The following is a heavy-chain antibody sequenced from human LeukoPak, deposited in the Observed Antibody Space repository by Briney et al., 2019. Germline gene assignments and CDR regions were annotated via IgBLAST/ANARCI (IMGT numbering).Heavy chain of an antibody. Sequence: SETLSLTCTVSGGSISSSSYYWGWIRQPPGKGLEWIGSIYYSGSTYYNPSLKSRVTISVDTSKNQFPLKLSSVTAADTAVYYCARHQGYDSSGYYYPRFDYWGQGTLVTVSS. J-gene: IGHJ4*02. D-gene: IGHD3-22*01. V-gene: IGHV4-39*01. CDR2: IYYSGST. CDR1: GGSISSSSYY. CDR3: ARHQGYDSSGYYYPRFDY.